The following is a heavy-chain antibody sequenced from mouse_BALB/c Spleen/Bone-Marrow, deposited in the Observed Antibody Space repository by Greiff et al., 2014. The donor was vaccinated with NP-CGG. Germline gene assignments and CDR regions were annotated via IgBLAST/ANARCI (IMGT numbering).Heavy chain of an antibody. V-gene: IGHV1-9*01. CDR1: GYSFSNYW. Sequence: QVQLQQPGPGLMKPSPSVTISCTVTGYSFSNYWVEWVNQRPGHGLEWIGEILPGRDTTNYKELFDDKTAFTANTSSNTAYMQLSSQTSEDAAVYYWARGLPIDFWGQGTTLTVSS. D-gene: IGHD2-4*01. J-gene: IGHJ2*01. CDR2: ILPGRDTT. CDR3: ARGLPIDF.